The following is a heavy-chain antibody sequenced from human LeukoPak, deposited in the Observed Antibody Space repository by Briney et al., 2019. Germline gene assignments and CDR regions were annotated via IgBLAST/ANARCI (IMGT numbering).Heavy chain of an antibody. CDR1: GLPFSSYW. D-gene: IGHD1-1*01. CDR2: MKQDGSDK. CDR3: ARLTGTTGFDY. V-gene: IGHV3-7*01. Sequence: GGSLRLSCAASGLPFSSYWISWVRQAPGKGLEWRANMKQDGSDKYYVDPVKGRFTISRDNARKSLYLQLNSLRADDTAVYYCARLTGTTGFDYWGQGTLVTVSS. J-gene: IGHJ4*02.